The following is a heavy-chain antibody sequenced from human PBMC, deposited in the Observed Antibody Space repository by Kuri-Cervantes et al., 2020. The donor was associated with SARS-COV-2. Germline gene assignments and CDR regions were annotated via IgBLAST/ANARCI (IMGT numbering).Heavy chain of an antibody. CDR3: AKRDVYSQGSYFDY. Sequence: GGSLRLSCAASGFTFSNYAMTWVRQAPGKGLEWVSTISGSDDVTHLADSVKGRFSVSRDNSRNTLYLEMSSLRVEDTAVYYCAKRDVYSQGSYFDYWGHGTLVTVSS. J-gene: IGHJ4*01. D-gene: IGHD5-24*01. CDR2: ISGSDDVT. CDR1: GFTFSNYA. V-gene: IGHV3-23*01.